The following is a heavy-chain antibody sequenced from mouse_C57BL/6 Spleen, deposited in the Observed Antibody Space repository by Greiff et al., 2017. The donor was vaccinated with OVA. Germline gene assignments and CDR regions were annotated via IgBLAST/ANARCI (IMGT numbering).Heavy chain of an antibody. CDR3: AREGGRRRYFDY. V-gene: IGHV5-16*01. J-gene: IGHJ2*01. D-gene: IGHD1-2*01. Sequence: VQLKESEGGLVQPGSSMKLSCTASGFTFSDYYMAWVRQVPEKGLEWVANINYDGSSTYYLDSLKSRFIISRDNAKNILYLQMSSLKSEDTATYYCAREGGRRRYFDYWGQGTTLTVSS. CDR2: INYDGSST. CDR1: GFTFSDYY.